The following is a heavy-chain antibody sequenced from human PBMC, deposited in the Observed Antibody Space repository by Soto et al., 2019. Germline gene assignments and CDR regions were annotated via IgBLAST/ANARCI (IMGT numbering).Heavy chain of an antibody. CDR2: ISGSGGST. CDR1: GFTFSSYA. CDR3: AKLMEQQLVPMLNYGMDV. J-gene: IGHJ6*02. Sequence: GGSLRLSCAASGFTFSSYAMSWVRQAPGKGLEWVSAISGSGGSTYYADSVKGRFTISRDNSKNTLYLQMNSLRAEDTAVYYCAKLMEQQLVPMLNYGMDVWGQGTTVTVSS. D-gene: IGHD6-13*01. V-gene: IGHV3-23*01.